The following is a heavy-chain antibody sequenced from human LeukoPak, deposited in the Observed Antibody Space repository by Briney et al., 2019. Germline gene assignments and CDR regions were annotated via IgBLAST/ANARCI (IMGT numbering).Heavy chain of an antibody. CDR2: INHSGST. J-gene: IGHJ4*02. CDR1: GGSFSGYY. V-gene: IGHV4-34*01. D-gene: IGHD5-24*01. CDR3: ARGRGYNSFDY. Sequence: SETLSLTCAVYGGSFSGYYWSWIRQPPGKGLEWIGEINHSGSTNYNPSLKSRVTISVDTSKNQFSLKMRSVTSADTAVYYCARGRGYNSFDYWGQGTLVTVSS.